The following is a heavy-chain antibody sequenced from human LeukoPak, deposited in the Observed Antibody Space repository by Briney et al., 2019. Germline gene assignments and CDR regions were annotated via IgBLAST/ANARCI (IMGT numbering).Heavy chain of an antibody. CDR3: ARPLTYYYDSSGYSNWFDP. Sequence: PSQTLSLTCTVYGGSISSGSYYWSWIRQPAGKGLEWIGSIYYSGSTYYNPSLKSRVTISVDTSKNQFSLKLSSVTAADTAVYYCARPLTYYYDSSGYSNWFDPWGQGTLVTVSS. CDR1: GGSISSGSYY. V-gene: IGHV4-30-2*03. J-gene: IGHJ5*02. CDR2: IYYSGST. D-gene: IGHD3-22*01.